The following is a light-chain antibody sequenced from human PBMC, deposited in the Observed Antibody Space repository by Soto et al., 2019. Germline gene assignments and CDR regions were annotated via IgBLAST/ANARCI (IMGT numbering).Light chain of an antibody. CDR2: EVS. J-gene: IGLJ1*01. CDR3: TSYTRDTALV. V-gene: IGLV2-14*01. Sequence: QSALAQPASVSGSPGQSITISCTGTSSDVGTYNYVSWYQHHPGKAPKLIIYEVSNRPSGVSNRFSGSKSGSTASLTISGIQAEDEADYHCTSYTRDTALVFXTGTKVTVL. CDR1: SSDVGTYNY.